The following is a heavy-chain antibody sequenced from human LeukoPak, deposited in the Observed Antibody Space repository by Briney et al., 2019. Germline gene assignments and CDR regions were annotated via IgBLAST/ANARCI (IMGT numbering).Heavy chain of an antibody. D-gene: IGHD3-3*01. V-gene: IGHV1-2*02. Sequence: ASVKVSSKTSGYNFPGYDIHWVRQAPGHGPEWMGLINPNNGGTEYAQRFQGRVTMTRDTSISTAFMELSGLRSDDTAVYYCARGIPSFTLFGVVIFWGQGTAVTVSS. J-gene: IGHJ4*02. CDR2: INPNNGGT. CDR3: ARGIPSFTLFGVVIF. CDR1: GYNFPGYD.